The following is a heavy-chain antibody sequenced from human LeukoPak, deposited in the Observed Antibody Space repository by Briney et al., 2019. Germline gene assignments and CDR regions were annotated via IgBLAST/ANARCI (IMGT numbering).Heavy chain of an antibody. CDR3: AREDVAGPYFDY. CDR2: ISSSSSYI. D-gene: IGHD6-19*01. J-gene: IGHJ4*02. V-gene: IGHV3-21*01. CDR1: GFTFSSYS. Sequence: GGSLRLSCAASGFTFSSYSMNWVRQAPGKGLEWVSSISSSSSYIYYADSVKGRFTISRDNAKNSLYLQMNSLRAEDTAVYYCAREDVAGPYFDYWGQGTLVTVSS.